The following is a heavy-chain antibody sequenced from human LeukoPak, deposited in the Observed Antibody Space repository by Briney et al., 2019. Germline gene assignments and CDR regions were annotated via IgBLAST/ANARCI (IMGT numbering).Heavy chain of an antibody. D-gene: IGHD3-22*01. V-gene: IGHV3-9*01. CDR1: GFTFDDYA. CDR3: AKDAVDYDSSGYYRDALDI. Sequence: PGRSLRLSCAASGFTFDDYAMHWVRQAPGKGLEWVSGISWNSGSIGYADSVKGRFTISRDNAKNSLYLQMNSLRAEDTALYYCAKDAVDYDSSGYYRDALDIWGQGTMVTVSS. CDR2: ISWNSGSI. J-gene: IGHJ3*02.